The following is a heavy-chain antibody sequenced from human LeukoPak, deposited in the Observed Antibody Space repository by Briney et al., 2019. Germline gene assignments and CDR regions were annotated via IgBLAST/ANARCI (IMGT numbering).Heavy chain of an antibody. CDR3: ARSLATSYYYMYV. D-gene: IGHD5-12*01. CDR1: GFTFSTYW. CDR2: IKSDGST. Sequence: GGSLRLSCAASGFTFSTYWMHWVRQAPGKGLVWVSRIKSDGSTNYADSVKGRFTISRDNSKDTLHLQMNSLRAEDTAVYYCARSLATSYYYMYVWGKGTTVTVSS. J-gene: IGHJ6*03. V-gene: IGHV3-74*01.